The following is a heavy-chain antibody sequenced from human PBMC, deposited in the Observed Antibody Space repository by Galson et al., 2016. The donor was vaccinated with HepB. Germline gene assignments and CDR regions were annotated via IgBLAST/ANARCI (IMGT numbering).Heavy chain of an antibody. V-gene: IGHV1-8*01. Sequence: SVKVSCKASGYTFTSYDIHWVRQAPGQGLEWLGWINPNNDNTGYAQKFQDRVTMTRDTSISTAYMELSSLRSDDTAVYYCAREFFRGDGYNYCDFWGQGTLVTVSS. CDR3: AREFFRGDGYNYCDF. CDR1: GYTFTSYD. CDR2: INPNNDNT. J-gene: IGHJ4*02. D-gene: IGHD5-24*01.